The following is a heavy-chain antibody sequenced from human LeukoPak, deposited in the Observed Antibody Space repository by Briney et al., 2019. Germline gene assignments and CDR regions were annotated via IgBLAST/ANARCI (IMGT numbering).Heavy chain of an antibody. CDR1: GGSISSYY. CDR3: ARQWELRGWFDP. J-gene: IGHJ5*02. Sequence: SETLSLTCTVSGGSISSYYWSWIRQPPGKGLEWIGYIYYSGSTNYNPSLKSRVTISVDTSKNQFSLKLTSVTAADTAVYYCARQWELRGWFDPWGQGTLVTVSS. D-gene: IGHD1-26*01. V-gene: IGHV4-59*08. CDR2: IYYSGST.